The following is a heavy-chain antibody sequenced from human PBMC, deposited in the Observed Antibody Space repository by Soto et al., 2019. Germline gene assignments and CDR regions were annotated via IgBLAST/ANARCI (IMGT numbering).Heavy chain of an antibody. CDR1: GFTFGYHS. Sequence: PGGSLRLSCAVSGFTFGYHSIAWVRQALGKGLEWVRRIRNKTNSYSTEYAAYVKRRSTFPRDDSKKPVYLQMNSLKTDETAVYYCVRTIQPGTTTYFDYWGQATLVTVSS. CDR3: VRTIQPGTTTYFDY. J-gene: IGHJ4*02. CDR2: IRNKTNSYST. D-gene: IGHD1-1*01. V-gene: IGHV3-72*01.